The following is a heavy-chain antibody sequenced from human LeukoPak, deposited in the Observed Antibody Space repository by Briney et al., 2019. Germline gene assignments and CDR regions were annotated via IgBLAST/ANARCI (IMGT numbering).Heavy chain of an antibody. D-gene: IGHD5-18*01. Sequence: PGGSLRLTCAASGFTFSSYGMSWVRQAPEPALEWVSDISSGGGRTYYADSVKGRFTISRDNSKNTLYLEMNSLRAEYTAVYYCAKSGYNYDSDAYAFIDYWGQGTLVTVSS. V-gene: IGHV3-23*01. CDR2: ISSGGGRT. CDR3: AKSGYNYDSDAYAFIDY. CDR1: GFTFSSYG. J-gene: IGHJ4*02.